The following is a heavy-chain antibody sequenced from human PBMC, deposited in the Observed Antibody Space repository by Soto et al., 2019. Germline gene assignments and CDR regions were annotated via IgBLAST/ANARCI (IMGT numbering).Heavy chain of an antibody. Sequence: GASVKVSCKASGGTFSSYAISWVRQAPGQGLEWMGGIIPIFGTANYAQKFQGRVTITADESTSTAYMELSSLRSEDTAVYYCARSIIEARGYNWFDPWGQGTMVTAPQ. V-gene: IGHV1-69*13. CDR2: IIPIFGTA. J-gene: IGHJ5*02. D-gene: IGHD6-6*01. CDR3: ARSIIEARGYNWFDP. CDR1: GGTFSSYA.